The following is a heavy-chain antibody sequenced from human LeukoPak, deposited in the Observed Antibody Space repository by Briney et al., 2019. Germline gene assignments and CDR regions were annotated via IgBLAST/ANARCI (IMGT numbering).Heavy chain of an antibody. CDR1: GGAISSSYYY. D-gene: IGHD6-19*01. CDR2: INHSGST. CDR3: AREWLGI. V-gene: IGHV4-39*07. Sequence: SETLSLTCTVSGGAISSSYYYWSWIRQPPGKGLEWIGEINHSGSTNYDPSLKSRVTISVDTSKNQFSLKLSSVTAADTAVYYCAREWLGIWGQGTMVTVSS. J-gene: IGHJ3*02.